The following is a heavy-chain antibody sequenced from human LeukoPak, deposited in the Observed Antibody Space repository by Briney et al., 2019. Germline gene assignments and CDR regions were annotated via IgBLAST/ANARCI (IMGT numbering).Heavy chain of an antibody. CDR2: INAGNGNT. J-gene: IGHJ4*02. CDR1: GYTFTSYA. D-gene: IGHD3-16*01. V-gene: IGHV1-3*01. Sequence: ASVKVSCKASGYTFTSYAMHWVRQAPGQRLEWMGWINAGNGNTKYSQKFQGRVTITRDTSASTAYMELSSLRSEDTAVYYCARLYGGAPPVYFDYWGQGTLVTVSS. CDR3: ARLYGGAPPVYFDY.